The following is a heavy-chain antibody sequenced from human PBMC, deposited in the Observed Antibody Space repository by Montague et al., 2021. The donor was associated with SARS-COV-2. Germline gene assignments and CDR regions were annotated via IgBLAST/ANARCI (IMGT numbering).Heavy chain of an antibody. CDR3: ASLNIVARTDYYYGTDV. J-gene: IGHJ6*02. Sequence: SETLSLTCTVSGDSISTSQYYWGWIRQPPGKGLEWIGTIYYSGSTYYNPSLKSRVIISEDTSKNQFSLRLSSVTAADTAVYYCASLNIVARTDYYYGTDVWGRGTTVTVFS. D-gene: IGHD5-12*01. V-gene: IGHV4-39*01. CDR1: GDSISTSQYY. CDR2: IYYSGST.